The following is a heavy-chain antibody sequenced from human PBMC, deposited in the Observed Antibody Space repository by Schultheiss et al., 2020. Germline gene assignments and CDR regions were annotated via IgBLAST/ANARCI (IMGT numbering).Heavy chain of an antibody. CDR2: IYTSGST. CDR3: ARANNLRIVVVTNNDY. D-gene: IGHD2-21*02. V-gene: IGHV4-61*02. J-gene: IGHJ4*02. Sequence: SETLSLTCTVSGGSISSSSYYWSWIRQPAGKGLEWIGRIYTSGSTNYNPSLKSRVTMSVDTSKNQFSLKLSSVTAADTAVYYCARANNLRIVVVTNNDYWGEGTLVTVSS. CDR1: GGSISSSSYY.